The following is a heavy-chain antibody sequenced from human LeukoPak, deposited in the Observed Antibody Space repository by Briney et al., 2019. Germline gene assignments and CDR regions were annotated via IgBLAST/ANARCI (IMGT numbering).Heavy chain of an antibody. V-gene: IGHV5-10-1*01. CDR2: ISPSDSYT. D-gene: IGHD3-10*01. CDR3: ATSTVRGYNYFDP. CDR1: GYTSTSYW. Sequence: GESLKISCKGSGYTSTSYWINWVRQMPGKGLEWMGRISPSDSYTDYSPSFQGHVTISADKSISTAYLQWSSLKASDTAMYYCATSTVRGYNYFDPWGQGTLVTVSS. J-gene: IGHJ5*02.